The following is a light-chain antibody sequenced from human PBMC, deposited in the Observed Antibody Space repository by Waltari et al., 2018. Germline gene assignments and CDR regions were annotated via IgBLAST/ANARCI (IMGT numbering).Light chain of an antibody. CDR2: DFS. CDR1: SSDVGGYNY. Sequence: QSALTQPASVSGSPGQPITIPCTGTSSDVGGYNYVPWYQQHPGKAPKLMIYDFSKRPSGVSNRFSGSKSGNTASLTISGLQAEDEADYYCCSYAGSSTFVFGTGTKVTVL. V-gene: IGLV2-23*02. CDR3: CSYAGSSTFV. J-gene: IGLJ1*01.